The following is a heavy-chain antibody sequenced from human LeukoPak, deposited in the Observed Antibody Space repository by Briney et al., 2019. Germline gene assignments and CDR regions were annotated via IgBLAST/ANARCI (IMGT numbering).Heavy chain of an antibody. D-gene: IGHD2-21*02. Sequence: ASVKVSCKASGYXFTSYYIHWVRQAPGQGLEWMGIINPSGGSTSYAQKFQGRVTMTRDTSTSTVYMELSSLRSEDTAVYYCARDHALDCGGDCYQRIFDYWGQGTLVTVSS. CDR3: ARDHALDCGGDCYQRIFDY. J-gene: IGHJ4*02. CDR1: GYXFTSYY. V-gene: IGHV1-46*01. CDR2: INPSGGST.